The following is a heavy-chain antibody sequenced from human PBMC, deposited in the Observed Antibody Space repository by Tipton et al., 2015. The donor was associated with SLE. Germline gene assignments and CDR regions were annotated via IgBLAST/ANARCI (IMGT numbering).Heavy chain of an antibody. Sequence: TLSLTCTVSGGSISSSDYYWTWIRQHPGKGLEWIGYIYYSGNTYYNPSLKSRITISVDTSTNQFSLKLNSVTAADTAVYYCARGGRDGYRGGAFDIWGQGTMVTVSS. D-gene: IGHD5-24*01. CDR1: GGSISSSDYY. CDR2: IYYSGNT. J-gene: IGHJ3*02. CDR3: ARGGRDGYRGGAFDI. V-gene: IGHV4-31*03.